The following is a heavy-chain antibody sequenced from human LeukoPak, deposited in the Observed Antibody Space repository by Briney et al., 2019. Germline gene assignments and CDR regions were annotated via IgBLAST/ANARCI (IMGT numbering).Heavy chain of an antibody. D-gene: IGHD3-22*01. CDR3: AIVNRSDYYDSSGYYYLFDY. Sequence: SETLSLTCAVSGGSISSSNWCSWVRQPPGKGLEWIGEIYHSGSTNYNPSLKSRVTISVDKSKNQFSLKLSSVTAADTAVYYCAIVNRSDYYDSSGYYYLFDYWGQGTLVTVSS. V-gene: IGHV4-4*02. CDR1: GGSISSSNW. J-gene: IGHJ4*02. CDR2: IYHSGST.